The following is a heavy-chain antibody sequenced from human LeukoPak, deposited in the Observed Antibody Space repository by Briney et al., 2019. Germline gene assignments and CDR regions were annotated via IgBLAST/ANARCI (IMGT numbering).Heavy chain of an antibody. Sequence: GRSLRLSCAASGFTFSSYGMHWVRQAPGKGLEWVAVIWYDGSNKYYADSVKGRFTISRDNAKNSLYLQMNSLRAEDTALYHCARALYYDFWSGSPDDAFDIWGQGTMVTVS. CDR2: IWYDGSNK. V-gene: IGHV3-33*03. D-gene: IGHD3-3*01. CDR1: GFTFSSYG. CDR3: ARALYYDFWSGSPDDAFDI. J-gene: IGHJ3*02.